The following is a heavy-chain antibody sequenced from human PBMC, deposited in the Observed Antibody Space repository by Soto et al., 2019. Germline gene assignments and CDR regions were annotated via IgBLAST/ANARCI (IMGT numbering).Heavy chain of an antibody. V-gene: IGHV4-30-4*01. J-gene: IGHJ6*02. D-gene: IGHD4-4*01. Sequence: SETLSLTCTVSGGSISSGDYYWSWIRQPPGKGLEWIGYIYYSGSTYYNPSLKSRVTISVDTSKNQFSLKLSSLTAADTAVYYCARAYSNFDYYYGMDVWDPGTTVTVAS. CDR2: IYYSGST. CDR3: ARAYSNFDYYYGMDV. CDR1: GGSISSGDYY.